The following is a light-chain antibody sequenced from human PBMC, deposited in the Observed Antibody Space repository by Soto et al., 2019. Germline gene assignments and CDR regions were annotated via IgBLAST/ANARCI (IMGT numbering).Light chain of an antibody. J-gene: IGLJ1*01. CDR2: EVT. CDR3: SSYTSTSTYD. CDR1: SSDVGGYNY. V-gene: IGLV2-14*01. Sequence: QSALTQPASVSGSPGQSITISCTGTSSDVGGYNYVSWYQQHPGKAPKLMIYEVTSRPSGVSTRFSASKSGNTASLSISGHQAEDEADYYSSSYTSTSTYDFGAGTKVTVL.